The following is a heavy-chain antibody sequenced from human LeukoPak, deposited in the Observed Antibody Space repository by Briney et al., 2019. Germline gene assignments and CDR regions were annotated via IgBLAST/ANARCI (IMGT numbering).Heavy chain of an antibody. CDR1: GFTVSSNY. Sequence: GGSLRLSCAASGFTVSSNYMSWVRQAPGKGLEWVSVIYSGGSTYYADSVKGRFTISRDNSKNTLYLQMNSLRAEDTAVYYCARDAIRSSESSAYEGRFDNWGQGVLVTVSS. D-gene: IGHD3-22*01. CDR3: ARDAIRSSESSAYEGRFDN. V-gene: IGHV3-66*01. J-gene: IGHJ4*02. CDR2: IYSGGST.